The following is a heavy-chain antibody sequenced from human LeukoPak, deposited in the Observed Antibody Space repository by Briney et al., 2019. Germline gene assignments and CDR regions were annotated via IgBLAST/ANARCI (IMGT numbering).Heavy chain of an antibody. D-gene: IGHD3-10*01. CDR3: ARDTYGSGSLDY. J-gene: IGHJ4*02. CDR1: GGSISSSSYY. CDR2: IYYSGST. Sequence: SETLSLTCTVSGGSISSSSYYWGWIRQPPGKGLEWIGSIYYSGSTYYNPSLKSRVTISVDTSKNQFSLKLSSVTAADTAVYYCARDTYGSGSLDYWGQGTLVTVSS. V-gene: IGHV4-39*07.